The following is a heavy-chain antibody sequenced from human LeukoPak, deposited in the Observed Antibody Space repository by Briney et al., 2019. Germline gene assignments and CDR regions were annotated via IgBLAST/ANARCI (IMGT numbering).Heavy chain of an antibody. Sequence: SVKGSCQAARDTYNTYAIDWVRQAPGQGLEWVGRIIPILGLAKYAQRFQDRFTITSDKSTSTVYMEVRSLRSEDTAMYYCARTAGYESSNDNNSIDFYFWGQGTLVTVSS. CDR2: IIPILGLA. J-gene: IGHJ4*02. D-gene: IGHD3-22*01. CDR1: RDTYNTYA. CDR3: ARTAGYESSNDNNSIDFYF. V-gene: IGHV1-69*04.